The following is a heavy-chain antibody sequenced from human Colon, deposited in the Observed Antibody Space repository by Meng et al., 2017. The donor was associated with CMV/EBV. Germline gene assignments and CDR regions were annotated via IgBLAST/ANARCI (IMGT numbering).Heavy chain of an antibody. CDR2: ISGSSTDI. Sequence: LRVVGSGVALVRHAGALALSSASFGFTFSDYYRSRSRQAPGMGPEWVAYISGSSTDIKYVDSVKGRFTISRDNAKNSLYLQMNSLRADDTAVYYCSRDPRTLDYWGQGTLVTVSS. CDR1: GFTFSDYY. J-gene: IGHJ4*02. V-gene: IGHV3-11*05. CDR3: SRDPRTLDY.